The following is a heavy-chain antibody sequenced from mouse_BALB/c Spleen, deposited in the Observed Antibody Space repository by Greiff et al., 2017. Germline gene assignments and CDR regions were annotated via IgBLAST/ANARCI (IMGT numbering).Heavy chain of an antibody. CDR2: ISSGGST. V-gene: IGHV5-6-5*01. Sequence: EVMLVESGGGLVKPGGSLKLSCAASGFTFSSYAMSWVRQTPEKRLEWVASISSGGSTYYPDSVKGRFTISRDNARNILYLQMSSLRSEDTAMYYCARVTTATTGDYWGQGTTLTVSS. CDR1: GFTFSSYA. CDR3: ARVTTATTGDY. J-gene: IGHJ2*01. D-gene: IGHD1-2*01.